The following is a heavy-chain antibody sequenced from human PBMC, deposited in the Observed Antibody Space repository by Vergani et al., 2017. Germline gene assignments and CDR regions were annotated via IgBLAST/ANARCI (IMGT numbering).Heavy chain of an antibody. V-gene: IGHV3-48*03. CDR1: GFTFSSYE. CDR3: ARESARDDYNPLGY. Sequence: EVQLVESGGGLVQPGGSLRLSCAASGFTFSSYEMNWVRQAPGKGLEWVSYISSSGSTIYYADSVKGQFTISRDNAKNSLYLQMNSLRAEDTAVYYCARESARDDYNPLGYWGQGTLVTVSS. J-gene: IGHJ4*02. D-gene: IGHD5-24*01. CDR2: ISSSGSTI.